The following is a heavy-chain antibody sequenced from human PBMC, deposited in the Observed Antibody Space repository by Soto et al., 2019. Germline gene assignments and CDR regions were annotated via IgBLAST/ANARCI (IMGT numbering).Heavy chain of an antibody. Sequence: QVQLVQSGAEVKKPGSSVKVSCKASGGTFGSYAFSWVRQAPGQGLEWMGGIIPVSGAANYAPKFQGRVTITSDESTSTAYMELSSLSYQDTAVYYCATALGCRSTSCTLDYWGQGTRVIVSS. V-gene: IGHV1-69*01. D-gene: IGHD2-2*01. J-gene: IGHJ4*02. CDR1: GGTFGSYA. CDR2: IIPVSGAA. CDR3: ATALGCRSTSCTLDY.